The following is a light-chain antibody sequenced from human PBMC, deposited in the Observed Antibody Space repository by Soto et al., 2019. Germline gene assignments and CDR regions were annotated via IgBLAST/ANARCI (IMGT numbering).Light chain of an antibody. CDR1: SSNIGSNT. Sequence: QSVLTQPPSASGTPGQRVTISCSGSSSNIGSNTVNWYQQVPGTAPTLLIYSTDQRPSGVPDRFSASRSGTSASLAISGLRSEDESDYYCAAWDDSLHGLVFGGGTKVTVL. CDR3: AAWDDSLHGLV. CDR2: STD. J-gene: IGLJ2*01. V-gene: IGLV1-44*01.